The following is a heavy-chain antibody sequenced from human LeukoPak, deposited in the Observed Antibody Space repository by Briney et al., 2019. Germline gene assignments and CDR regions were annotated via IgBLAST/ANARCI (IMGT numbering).Heavy chain of an antibody. CDR2: INIDETNA. V-gene: IGHV3-74*01. Sequence: GGSLRLSCVVSGISLSNYAMTWVRQAPGKGLEWVSRINIDETNAYADSVSGRFTISRDNAKNTLYLQMNSLRAEDTAVYFCGRGGDGIDVWGQGTTVIVSS. CDR1: GISLSNYA. CDR3: GRGGDGIDV. J-gene: IGHJ3*01.